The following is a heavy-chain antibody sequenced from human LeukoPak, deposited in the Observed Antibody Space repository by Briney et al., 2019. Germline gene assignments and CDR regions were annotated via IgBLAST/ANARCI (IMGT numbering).Heavy chain of an antibody. V-gene: IGHV3-13*01. CDR2: VGIAGDT. J-gene: IGHJ4*02. Sequence: GGSLRLSCAASGFTFSSLDMHWVRQGAGKGLEWVSGVGIAGDTYYPVSVKGRFTISRENAKNSLYLQMSSLRAEDTAVYYCTRVGVCRTFDYWGQGTLVTVSS. CDR1: GFTFSSLD. CDR3: TRVGVCRTFDY. D-gene: IGHD2-8*01.